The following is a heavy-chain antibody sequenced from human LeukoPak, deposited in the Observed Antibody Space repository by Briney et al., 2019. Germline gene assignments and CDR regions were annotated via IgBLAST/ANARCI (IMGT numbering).Heavy chain of an antibody. CDR1: GGSFSGYY. CDR3: ARDRRSPYYYGSGSSNWFDP. J-gene: IGHJ5*02. V-gene: IGHV4-34*01. D-gene: IGHD3-10*01. CDR2: INHSGST. Sequence: PSETLSLTCAVYGGSFSGYYWSWIRQPPGKGLEWIGEINHSGSTNYNPSLKSRVTISVDTSKNQFSLKLSSVTAADTAVYYCARDRRSPYYYGSGSSNWFDPWGQGTLVTVSS.